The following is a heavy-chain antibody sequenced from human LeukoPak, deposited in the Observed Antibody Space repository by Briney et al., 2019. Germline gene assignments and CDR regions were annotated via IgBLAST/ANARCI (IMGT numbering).Heavy chain of an antibody. CDR2: IYYSGST. CDR3: ARVLRWLNVRYYYMDV. V-gene: IGHV4-59*01. Sequence: SETLSLTCTVSGGSISSYYWSWIRQLPGKGLEWIGYIYYSGSTNYNPSLKSRVTISVDTSKNQFSLKLSSVTAADTAVYYCARVLRWLNVRYYYMDVWGKGTTVTVSS. D-gene: IGHD4-17*01. CDR1: GGSISSYY. J-gene: IGHJ6*03.